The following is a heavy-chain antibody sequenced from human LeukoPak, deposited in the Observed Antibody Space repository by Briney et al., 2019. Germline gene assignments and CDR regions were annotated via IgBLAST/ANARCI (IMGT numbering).Heavy chain of an antibody. Sequence: PGGSLRLSCAASGFTFSSYAMSWVHQAPGKGLEWVSAISGSGGSTYYADSVKGRFTISRDNSKNTLYLQMNSLRAEDTAVYYCAKVRSSGWYFDYWGQGTLVTVSS. V-gene: IGHV3-23*01. CDR3: AKVRSSGWYFDY. CDR1: GFTFSSYA. D-gene: IGHD6-19*01. J-gene: IGHJ4*02. CDR2: ISGSGGST.